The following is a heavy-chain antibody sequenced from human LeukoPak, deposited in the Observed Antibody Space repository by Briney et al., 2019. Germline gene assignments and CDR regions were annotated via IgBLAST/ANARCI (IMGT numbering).Heavy chain of an antibody. CDR3: AREMTNRIRAMVRGVISV. V-gene: IGHV4-34*01. J-gene: IGHJ4*02. CDR1: GGSFSGYY. Sequence: SETLSLTCAVYGGSFSGYYWSWIRQPPGKGLEWIGEINHSGSTNYNPSLKSRVTISVDTSKNQFSLKLSSVTAADTAVYYCAREMTNRIRAMVRGVISVWGQGTLVTVSS. D-gene: IGHD3-10*01. CDR2: INHSGST.